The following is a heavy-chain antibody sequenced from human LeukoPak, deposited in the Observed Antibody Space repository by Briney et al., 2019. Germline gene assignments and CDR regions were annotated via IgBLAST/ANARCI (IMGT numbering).Heavy chain of an antibody. V-gene: IGHV4-59*01. CDR3: ARGEMATIEDAFDI. D-gene: IGHD5-24*01. CDR1: GASISSDY. CDR2: IFFSGST. J-gene: IGHJ3*02. Sequence: SQTLSLTCIVSGASISSDYWSWIRQPPGKGLEWIGYIFFSGSTNYNPSLKSRVTMSVDTSKNQFSLNLSSVTAADTAVYYCARGEMATIEDAFDIWGQGTMVTVSS.